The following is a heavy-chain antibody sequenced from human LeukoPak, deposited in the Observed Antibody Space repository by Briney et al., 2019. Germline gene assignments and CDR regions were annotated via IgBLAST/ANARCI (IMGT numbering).Heavy chain of an antibody. J-gene: IGHJ3*02. V-gene: IGHV3-48*03. Sequence: GGSLRLSCAASGFTFSSYEMNWVRQAPGKGLEWVSYISSSRSTIYYADSVKGRFTISRDNAKNSLYLQMNRLRAEDTAVYYCARDSGRNYRGAFDIWGQGTMVTVSS. CDR1: GFTFSSYE. CDR3: ARDSGRNYRGAFDI. D-gene: IGHD4-23*01. CDR2: ISSSRSTI.